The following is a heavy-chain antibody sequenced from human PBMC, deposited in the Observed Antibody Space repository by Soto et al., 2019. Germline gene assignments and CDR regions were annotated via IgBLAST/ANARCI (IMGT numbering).Heavy chain of an antibody. Sequence: GGSLRLSCAASGFTFSSYAMSWVRQAPGKGLEWVSAISGSGGSTYYADSVKGRFTISRDNSKSTLYLQMNSLRAEDTAVYYCADAPTYYYDSSGYPRWVDYFDYWGQGTLVTVSS. CDR1: GFTFSSYA. D-gene: IGHD3-22*01. V-gene: IGHV3-23*01. J-gene: IGHJ4*02. CDR3: ADAPTYYYDSSGYPRWVDYFDY. CDR2: ISGSGGST.